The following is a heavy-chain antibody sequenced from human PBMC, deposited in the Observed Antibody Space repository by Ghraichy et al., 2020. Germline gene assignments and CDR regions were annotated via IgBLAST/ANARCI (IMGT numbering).Heavy chain of an antibody. D-gene: IGHD4-17*01. CDR1: GGSISSSNW. J-gene: IGHJ6*02. Sequence: SETLSLTCAVSGGSISSSNWWSWVRQPPGKGLEWIGEIYHSGSTNYNPSLKSRVTISVDKSKNQFSLKLSSVTAADTAVYYCARRYDYGDPNESYYYGMDVWGQGTTVTVSS. V-gene: IGHV4-4*02. CDR2: IYHSGST. CDR3: ARRYDYGDPNESYYYGMDV.